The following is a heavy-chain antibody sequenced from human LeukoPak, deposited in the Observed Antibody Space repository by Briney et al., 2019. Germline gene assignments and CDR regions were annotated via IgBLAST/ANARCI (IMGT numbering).Heavy chain of an antibody. CDR2: ISVSGVST. CDR3: AKGRSWFPAFDY. CDR1: GFTFSSYA. D-gene: IGHD6-13*01. Sequence: PGGSLRLSCAASGFTFSSYAMSWVRQAPEKGLEWVSSISVSGVSTYYADSVKGRFTISRDNSKNTLYLQMDSLRAEDTAVYFCAKGRSWFPAFDYWGQGTLVTVSS. J-gene: IGHJ4*02. V-gene: IGHV3-23*01.